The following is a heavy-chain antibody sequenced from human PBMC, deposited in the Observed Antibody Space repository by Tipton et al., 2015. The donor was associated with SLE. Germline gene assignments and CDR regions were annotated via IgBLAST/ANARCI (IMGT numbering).Heavy chain of an antibody. CDR3: ERDPNGGYGSFDY. D-gene: IGHD7-27*01. CDR1: GGSISSSSYY. Sequence: TLSLTCTVSGGSISSSSYYWGWIRQPPGKGLEWIGRIYYSGSSYYNPSLKSRVTISVDTSKNQFSLKLSSVTAADTAVYYCERDPNGGYGSFDYWGLAALVTVSS. V-gene: IGHV4-39*07. J-gene: IGHJ4*02. CDR2: IYYSGSS.